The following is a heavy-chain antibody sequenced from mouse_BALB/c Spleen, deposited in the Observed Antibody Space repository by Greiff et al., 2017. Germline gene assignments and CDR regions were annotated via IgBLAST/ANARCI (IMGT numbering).Heavy chain of an antibody. J-gene: IGHJ4*01. Sequence: EVKLMESGGGLVKPGGSLKLSCAASGFTFSSYAMSWVRQSPEKRLEWVAEISSGGSYTYYPDTVTGRFTISRDNAKNTLYLEMSSLRSEDTAMYYCARYYRTNYYAMDYWGQGTSVTVSS. CDR2: ISSGGSYT. D-gene: IGHD2-14*01. CDR3: ARYYRTNYYAMDY. V-gene: IGHV5-9-4*01. CDR1: GFTFSSYA.